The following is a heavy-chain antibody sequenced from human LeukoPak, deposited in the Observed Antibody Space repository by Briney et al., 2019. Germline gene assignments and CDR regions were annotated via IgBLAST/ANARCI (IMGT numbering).Heavy chain of an antibody. Sequence: SETLSLTCTVSGGSISSYYWSWIRQPPGKGLEWIGYIYYSGSTNYNPSLKSRVTISVDTSKNQFSLKLSSVTAADTAVYYCASGVGATTGWYFDLWGRGTLVTVSS. J-gene: IGHJ2*01. CDR3: ASGVGATTGWYFDL. V-gene: IGHV4-59*01. CDR2: IYYSGST. D-gene: IGHD1-26*01. CDR1: GGSISSYY.